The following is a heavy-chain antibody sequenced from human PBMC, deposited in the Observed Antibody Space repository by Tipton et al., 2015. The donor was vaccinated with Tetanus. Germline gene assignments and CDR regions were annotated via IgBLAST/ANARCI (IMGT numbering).Heavy chain of an antibody. CDR3: GRGTDAYKSGNY. Sequence: LRLSCTVSGGSISNVVFYWGWIRQSPGKGLEWIGSIYYTGSTDYNPSLKSRVIISVDTSKNQFSLKLSSVTAADSALYFCGRGTDAYKSGNYWGQGTLVTVSS. J-gene: IGHJ4*01. CDR1: GGSISNVVFY. V-gene: IGHV4-39*07. D-gene: IGHD5-24*01. CDR2: IYYTGST.